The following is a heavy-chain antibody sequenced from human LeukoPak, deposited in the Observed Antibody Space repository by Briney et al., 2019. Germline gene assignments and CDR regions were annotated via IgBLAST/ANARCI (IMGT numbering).Heavy chain of an antibody. J-gene: IGHJ5*02. CDR2: INPNSGGT. CDR3: ARVRGYCSSTSCSPFNWFDP. CDR1: GYTFTGYY. D-gene: IGHD2-2*01. V-gene: IGHV1-2*02. Sequence: GSSVKVSCKASGYTFTGYYMHWVRQAPGQGLEWMGWINPNSGGTNYAQKFQGRVTMTRDTSISTAYMELSRLRSDDTAVYYCARVRGYCSSTSCSPFNWFDPWGQGTLVTVSS.